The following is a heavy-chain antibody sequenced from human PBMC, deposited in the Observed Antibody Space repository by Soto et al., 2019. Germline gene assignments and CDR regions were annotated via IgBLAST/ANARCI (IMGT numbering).Heavy chain of an antibody. CDR2: IYYSGST. CDR3: ARGGGSMLFDMWARDNWFDP. CDR1: GGSISSYY. D-gene: IGHD2-8*01. J-gene: IGHJ5*02. Sequence: SETLSLTCTVSGGSISSYYWSWIRQPPGKGLEWIGYIYYSGSTNYNPSLKSRVTISVDTSKNQFSLKLSSVTAADTAVYYCARGGGSMLFDMWARDNWFDPWGQGTLVTVSS. V-gene: IGHV4-59*01.